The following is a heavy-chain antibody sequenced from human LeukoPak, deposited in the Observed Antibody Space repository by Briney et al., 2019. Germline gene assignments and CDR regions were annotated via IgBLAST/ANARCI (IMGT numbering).Heavy chain of an antibody. CDR1: GGSISSYY. V-gene: IGHV4-59*01. J-gene: IGHJ6*02. CDR2: IYYSGST. D-gene: IGHD3-3*01. Sequence: SETLSLTCTVSGGSISSYYWSWIRQPPVKVLEWIGYIYYSGSTNYNPSLKSRVTISVDTSKNQFSLKLSSVTAADTAVYYCARVDYDFWSGYFPAHPSHGMDVWGQGTTVTVSS. CDR3: ARVDYDFWSGYFPAHPSHGMDV.